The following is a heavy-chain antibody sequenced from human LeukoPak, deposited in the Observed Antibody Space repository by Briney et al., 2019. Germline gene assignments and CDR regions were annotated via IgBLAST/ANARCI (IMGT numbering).Heavy chain of an antibody. J-gene: IGHJ4*02. V-gene: IGHV4-39*01. Sequence: SETLSLTCTVSGGSISSYYWGWIRQPPGKGLEWIGSIYYSGSTYYNPSLKSRVTISVDTSKNQFSLKLSSVTAADTAVYYCARPTVAGTTVDYWGQGTLVTVSS. CDR1: GGSISSYY. CDR3: ARPTVAGTTVDY. CDR2: IYYSGST. D-gene: IGHD6-19*01.